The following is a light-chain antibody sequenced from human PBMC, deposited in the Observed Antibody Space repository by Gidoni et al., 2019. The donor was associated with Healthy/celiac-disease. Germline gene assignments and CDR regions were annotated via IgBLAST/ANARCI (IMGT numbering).Light chain of an antibody. J-gene: IGKJ3*01. V-gene: IGKV4-1*01. CDR2: WAS. CDR1: QSVLYSSNNKNY. Sequence: DTVMTQSPDSLPVSLGERATINCKSSQSVLYSSNNKNYLAWYQQQPGQPPNLLINWASTRESGVPDRFSGSGSGTDFTLTISSLQAEDVAVYYCQQYYSTPLFTFGPGTKVDIK. CDR3: QQYYSTPLFT.